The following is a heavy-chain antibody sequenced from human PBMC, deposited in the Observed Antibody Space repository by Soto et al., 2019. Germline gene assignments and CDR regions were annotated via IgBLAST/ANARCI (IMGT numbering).Heavy chain of an antibody. CDR1: GGSFSGYY. D-gene: IGHD2-2*01. Sequence: SETLSLTCAVYGGSFSGYYESWIRQPPGKGLEWIGEINHSGSTNYNPSLKSRVTISVDTSKNQFSLKLSSVTAADTAVYYCARVLIVVVPAAMCNWFDPWGQGTLVTVSS. V-gene: IGHV4-34*01. CDR3: ARVLIVVVPAAMCNWFDP. J-gene: IGHJ5*02. CDR2: INHSGST.